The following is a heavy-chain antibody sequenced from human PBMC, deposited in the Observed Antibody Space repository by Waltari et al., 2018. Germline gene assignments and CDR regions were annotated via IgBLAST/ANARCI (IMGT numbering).Heavy chain of an antibody. D-gene: IGHD2-2*01. V-gene: IGHV4-39*01. CDR3: ATHSREFTSSRAFDY. CDR1: GGSISSRSYY. Sequence: QLQLQESGPGLVKPSETLSLTCTVSGGSISSRSYYWNWIRQPPGKGLEWIGRIDYSGYTYYNPSLKSRVTISVDTSKNQFSLRLTSVTAADTAVYFCATHSREFTSSRAFDYWGQGTLVTVSS. J-gene: IGHJ4*02. CDR2: IDYSGYT.